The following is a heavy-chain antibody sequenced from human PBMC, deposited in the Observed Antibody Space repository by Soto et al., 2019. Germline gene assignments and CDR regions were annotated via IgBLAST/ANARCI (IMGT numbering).Heavy chain of an antibody. CDR2: IYYSGST. CDR3: AKSNQQLDRGWFDP. V-gene: IGHV4-59*01. J-gene: IGHJ5*02. CDR1: GGSISSYY. Sequence: PSETLSLTCTVSGGSISSYYWSWIRQPPGKGLEWIGYIYYSGSTNYNPSLKSRVTISVDTSKNQFSLKVRSVTAADTAVYYCAKSNQQLDRGWFDPWGQGTLVTVSS. D-gene: IGHD6-13*01.